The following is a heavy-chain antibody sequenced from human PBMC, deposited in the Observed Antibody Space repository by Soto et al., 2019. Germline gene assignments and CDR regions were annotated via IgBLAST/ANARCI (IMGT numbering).Heavy chain of an antibody. CDR3: ATDSGTSDY. J-gene: IGHJ4*02. CDR1: GFTFITYW. CDR2: IKQDGSER. Sequence: GGSLRLSCAASGFTFITYWMSWVRQAPGKGLEWVANIKQDGSERYYVDSVKGRFTISRDNAKNSLSLQMNSLRPEDTAVYYCATDSGTSDYWGQGTLVTVSS. V-gene: IGHV3-7*01. D-gene: IGHD1-1*01.